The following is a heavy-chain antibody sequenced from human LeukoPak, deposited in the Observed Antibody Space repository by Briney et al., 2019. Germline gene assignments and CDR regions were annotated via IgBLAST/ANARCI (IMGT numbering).Heavy chain of an antibody. CDR1: GSTFSSYS. CDR2: ISERSSYI. D-gene: IGHD1-14*01. V-gene: IGHV3-21*01. Sequence: PGGSLRLSRAASGSTFSSYSVNWVRQAPGKGLEWVSSISERSSYIYYADSMKGRFTISRDNAKNSLYLQMNSLRAEDTAVYYCARPTGRQNDAFDIWGQGTVVTVSS. CDR3: ARPTGRQNDAFDI. J-gene: IGHJ3*02.